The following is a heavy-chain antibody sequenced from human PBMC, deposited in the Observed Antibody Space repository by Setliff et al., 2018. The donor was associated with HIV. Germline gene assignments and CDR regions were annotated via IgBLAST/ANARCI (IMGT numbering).Heavy chain of an antibody. CDR2: ISPDSGDT. CDR1: GYTFTVNH. J-gene: IGHJ4*02. CDR3: ARGPPIVVVPAALLTFDY. D-gene: IGHD2-2*01. Sequence: ASVKVSCKTSGYTFTVNHLHWVRQAPGQGVEWVGKISPDSGDTFYAQKFQGRVTLTRDTSITTAYMELSTLRDDDTAVYYCARGPPIVVVPAALLTFDYWGQGTLVTVPS. V-gene: IGHV1-2*02.